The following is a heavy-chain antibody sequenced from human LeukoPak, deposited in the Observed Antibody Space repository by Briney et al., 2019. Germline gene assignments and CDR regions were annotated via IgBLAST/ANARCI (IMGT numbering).Heavy chain of an antibody. D-gene: IGHD6-19*01. J-gene: IGHJ4*02. V-gene: IGHV4-4*07. CDR3: ARGQVLAVAGIDY. CDR2: VFDSGNT. CDR1: RGSIQSHF. Sequence: SETLSLTCTVSRGSIQSHFWSWVRQPAGKGLEWIGRVFDSGNTDYNPSLNGRVTLSVDTSKNEFSLTLTSVTAADTAVYYCARGQVLAVAGIDYWGQGTLVTVSS.